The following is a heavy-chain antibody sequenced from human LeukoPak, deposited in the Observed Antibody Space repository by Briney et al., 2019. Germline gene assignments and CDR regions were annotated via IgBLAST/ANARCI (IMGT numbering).Heavy chain of an antibody. Sequence: QPGGTLRLSCAASGFTFSSYGMSWVRQAPGKGPEWVSAISGSGGSTYYADPVKGRFTISRDNSKNTLYLQMNSLRAEDTAVYYCAKAGILLHYYYYYCMDVWGKGTTVTISS. V-gene: IGHV3-23*01. J-gene: IGHJ6*03. CDR3: AKAGILLHYYYYYCMDV. CDR1: GFTFSSYG. D-gene: IGHD2-15*01. CDR2: ISGSGGST.